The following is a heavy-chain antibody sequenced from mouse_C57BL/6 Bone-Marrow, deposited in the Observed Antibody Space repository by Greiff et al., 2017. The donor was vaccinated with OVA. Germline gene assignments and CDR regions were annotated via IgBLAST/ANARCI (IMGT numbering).Heavy chain of an antibody. D-gene: IGHD2-5*01. CDR3: ARDPHSNCLDY. J-gene: IGHJ2*01. V-gene: IGHV5-4*01. CDR2: ISDGGSYT. Sequence: EVKLVESGGGLVKPGGSLKLSCAASGFTFSSYAMSWVRQTPEKRLEWVATISDGGSYTYYPDNVKGRFTISRDNAKNNLYLQMSHLKSEDTAMYYCARDPHSNCLDYWGQGTTLTVSS. CDR1: GFTFSSYA.